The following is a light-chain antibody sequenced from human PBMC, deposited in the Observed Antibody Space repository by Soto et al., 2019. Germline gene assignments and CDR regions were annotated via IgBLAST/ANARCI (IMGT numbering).Light chain of an antibody. J-gene: IGKJ2*01. CDR3: QQYGSSPT. Sequence: EIVLTQSPGTLSLSPGERATLSCRASQSVSNNYLAWYQQKPGQAPRLLIYEASSRATGIPDRFSGSASGTDFTLTISRLEPEDFAVYYCQQYGSSPTFVQGTSLEIK. CDR1: QSVSNNY. V-gene: IGKV3-20*01. CDR2: EAS.